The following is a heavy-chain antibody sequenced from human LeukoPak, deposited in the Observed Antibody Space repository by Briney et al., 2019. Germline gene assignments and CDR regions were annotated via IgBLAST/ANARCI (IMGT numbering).Heavy chain of an antibody. CDR1: GFTFDDYA. CDR3: TKGQDSMIVVVPTI. J-gene: IGHJ3*02. CDR2: ISWNSGNI. Sequence: GGSLRLSCAASGFTFDDYAMHWVRHAPGKGLEWVSGISWNSGNIAYADSVKGRFTISRDNAKNSLYLQMNSLRTEDTALYYCTKGQDSMIVVVPTIWGQGTMVTVSS. V-gene: IGHV3-9*01. D-gene: IGHD3-22*01.